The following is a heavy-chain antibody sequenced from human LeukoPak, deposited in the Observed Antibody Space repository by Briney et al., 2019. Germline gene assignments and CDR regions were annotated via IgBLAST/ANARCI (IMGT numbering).Heavy chain of an antibody. CDR3: ARAAVVVAATEPNWFDP. Sequence: GESLKISCKGSGYSFTSYWIGWVRQIPGKGLEWMGIIYPGDSDTRYSPSFQGQVTISADKSISTPYLQWSSLKASDTAMYYCARAAVVVAATEPNWFDPWGQGTLVTVSS. V-gene: IGHV5-51*01. CDR1: GYSFTSYW. D-gene: IGHD2-15*01. CDR2: IYPGDSDT. J-gene: IGHJ5*02.